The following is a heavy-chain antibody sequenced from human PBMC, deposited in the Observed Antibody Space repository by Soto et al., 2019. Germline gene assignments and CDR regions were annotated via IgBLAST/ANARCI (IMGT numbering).Heavy chain of an antibody. V-gene: IGHV3-53*01. CDR1: GFTVISNY. CDR3: ARDSYYDSSGYRDAFDI. Sequence: GGSLRLSCAASGFTVISNYMSWVLQAPWKGLEWVSVIYSGGSTYYADSVKGRFTISRDNSKNTLYLQMNSLRAEDTAVYYCARDSYYDSSGYRDAFDIWGQGTMVTVSS. D-gene: IGHD3-22*01. CDR2: IYSGGST. J-gene: IGHJ3*02.